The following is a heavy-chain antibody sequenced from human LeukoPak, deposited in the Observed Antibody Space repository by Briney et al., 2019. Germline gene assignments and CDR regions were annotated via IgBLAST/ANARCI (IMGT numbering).Heavy chain of an antibody. J-gene: IGHJ6*02. CDR2: ISGSGGST. D-gene: IGHD5-18*01. Sequence: TGGSLRLSCAASGFTFSSYAMSWVRQAPGKGLEWVSAISGSGGSTYYADSVKGRFTISRDNSKNTLYLQMNSLRAEDTAVYYCAKGRYSYGYYYYGMDVWGQGTRSPSP. V-gene: IGHV3-23*01. CDR3: AKGRYSYGYYYYGMDV. CDR1: GFTFSSYA.